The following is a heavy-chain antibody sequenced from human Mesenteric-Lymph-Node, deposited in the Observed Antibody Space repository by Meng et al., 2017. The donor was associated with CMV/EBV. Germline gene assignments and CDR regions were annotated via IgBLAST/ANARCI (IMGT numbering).Heavy chain of an antibody. J-gene: IGHJ4*02. D-gene: IGHD4-11*01. V-gene: IGHV1-2*02. CDR1: GYTFNDCY. Sequence: SCKPSGYTFNDCYLHWVRQAPGQGLEWMGWINPNTDDTNYAQKFQGRATMTRDTSISTAYMELSSLRYDDTAIYYCARGRALQAFDYWGQGTLVTVSS. CDR3: ARGRALQAFDY. CDR2: INPNTDDT.